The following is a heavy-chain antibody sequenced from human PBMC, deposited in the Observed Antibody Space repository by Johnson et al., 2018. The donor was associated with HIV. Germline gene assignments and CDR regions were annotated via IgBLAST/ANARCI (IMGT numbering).Heavy chain of an antibody. D-gene: IGHD4-17*01. CDR2: IRYDGSNK. Sequence: QVQLVESGGGVVQPGGSLRLSCAASGFTFTSYGMHWVRQAPGKGLEWVAFIRYDGSNKYYEDSVKGRFTISRDNSKNTLYLQMNSLRAEDTAVYYCAKVNGDYKTDAFDIWGQGTMVTVSS. CDR3: AKVNGDYKTDAFDI. J-gene: IGHJ3*02. V-gene: IGHV3-30*02. CDR1: GFTFTSYG.